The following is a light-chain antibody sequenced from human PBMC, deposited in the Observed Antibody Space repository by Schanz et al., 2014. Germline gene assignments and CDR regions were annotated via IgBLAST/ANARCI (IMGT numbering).Light chain of an antibody. V-gene: IGLV1-40*01. CDR3: QSYDSSLSGWV. CDR2: GNS. Sequence: QSVLTQPPSVSGAPGQRVTISCTGSSSNIGAGYDVHWYQQLPGTAPKLLICGNSNWPSGVPDRFSGSKSGTSASLAITGLQAEDEADYYCQSYDSSLSGWVFGGGTKLTVL. CDR1: SSNIGAGYD. J-gene: IGLJ3*02.